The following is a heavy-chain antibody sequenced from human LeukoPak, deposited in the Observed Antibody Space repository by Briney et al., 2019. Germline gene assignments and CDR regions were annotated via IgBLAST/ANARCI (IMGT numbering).Heavy chain of an antibody. J-gene: IGHJ5*02. CDR1: GYTFTSYG. V-gene: IGHV1-18*01. Sequence: ASVKVSCKASGYTFTSYGISWVRQAPGQGLEWMGWISAYNGNTNYAQKLQGRVTMTTDTSTSTAYMELRSLRSDDTAVYYCAADKYYYDSSGYYYPNWFDPWGQGTLVTVSS. D-gene: IGHD3-22*01. CDR2: ISAYNGNT. CDR3: AADKYYYDSSGYYYPNWFDP.